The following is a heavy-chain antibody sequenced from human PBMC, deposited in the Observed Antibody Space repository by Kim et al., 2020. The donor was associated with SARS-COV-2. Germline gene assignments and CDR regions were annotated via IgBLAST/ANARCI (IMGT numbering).Heavy chain of an antibody. J-gene: IGHJ3*01. CDR2: FSKTGRT. CDR1: GASISNYY. V-gene: IGHV4-59*01. CDR3: ARDYGGGSAFDL. D-gene: IGHD4-17*01. Sequence: SETLSLTCTVSGASISNYYLSWLRQPPGKGLEWIGYFSKTGRTNYNPSLKSRVTISADTSKNQFALTLTSVTSADTAVYYCARDYGGGSAFDLWSQGTMVIVSS.